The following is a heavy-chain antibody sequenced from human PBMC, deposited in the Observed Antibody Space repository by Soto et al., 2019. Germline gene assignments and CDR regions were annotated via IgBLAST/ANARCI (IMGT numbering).Heavy chain of an antibody. V-gene: IGHV1-18*01. CDR3: AGDRDSSGWYRSNY. Sequence: QVPLVQSGGEVKQHGASVKVSCKTSGYTFSNYGISWVRQAPGQGLEWVGWISGYNGNTKDAQNVQGRVTLTTDTSTSTAYMELRSLTSDDTAAYYCAGDRDSSGWYRSNYCGQGTLGSVSS. J-gene: IGHJ4*02. CDR1: GYTFSNYG. CDR2: ISGYNGNT. D-gene: IGHD6-19*01.